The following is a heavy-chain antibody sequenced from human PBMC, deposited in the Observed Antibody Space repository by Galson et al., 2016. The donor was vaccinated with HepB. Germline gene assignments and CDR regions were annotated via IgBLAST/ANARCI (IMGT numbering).Heavy chain of an antibody. CDR2: TYYRSKWYN. CDR1: GDSVSSNSAA. D-gene: IGHD1/OR15-1a*01. Sequence: CAISGDSVSSNSAAWNWIRQSPSRGLEWLGRTYYRSKWYNDYAVSVESRIIVNPDTSKNQFSLQLNSVTPEDTAVYYCVEQRKGAPYGMDVWGQGTTVTVSS. V-gene: IGHV6-1*01. CDR3: VEQRKGAPYGMDV. J-gene: IGHJ6*02.